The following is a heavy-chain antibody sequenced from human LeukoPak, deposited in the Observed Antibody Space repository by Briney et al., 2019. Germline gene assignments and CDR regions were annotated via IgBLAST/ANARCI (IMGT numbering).Heavy chain of an antibody. CDR2: INAGGTGT. CDR1: GFTFSGSA. V-gene: IGHV3-23*01. J-gene: IGHJ4*02. CDR3: AKSDDFWSGYLIPYYFDY. Sequence: GGSLRLSCAASGFTFSGSAMSWVRQAPGKGLEWVSGINAGGTGTYYAYSVRGRVTISRDNSKNTLHLEMNSVRAEDTAVYYCAKSDDFWSGYLIPYYFDYWGQGTLVTVSS. D-gene: IGHD3-3*01.